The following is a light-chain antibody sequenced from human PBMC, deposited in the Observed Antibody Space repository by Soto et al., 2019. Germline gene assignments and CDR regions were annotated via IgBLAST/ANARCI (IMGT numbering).Light chain of an antibody. V-gene: IGKV3-11*01. Sequence: ETVLTQSPGTLSLSPGDRATLSCRASRRVNTYLAWYQQKSGQAPRLLIYSASIRATGIPARFSGSGSGTDFTLTITSLQSEDFAVYYCQQYNNWPPITFGQGTRLEIK. CDR1: RRVNTY. CDR2: SAS. CDR3: QQYNNWPPIT. J-gene: IGKJ5*01.